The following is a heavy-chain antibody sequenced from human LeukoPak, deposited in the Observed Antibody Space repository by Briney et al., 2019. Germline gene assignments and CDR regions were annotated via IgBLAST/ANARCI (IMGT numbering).Heavy chain of an antibody. V-gene: IGHV3-9*01. J-gene: IGHJ6*02. CDR3: ASDAWRRAINYGMDV. D-gene: IGHD5-12*01. CDR2: INWSSGSI. CDR1: GFTFDDYA. Sequence: SVRVSCAASGFTFDDYAMHWVRQAPGKGLEWVGVINWSSGSIGYAHSVKGRFTIPRDNAESSLHLQVNSLRVEDRAWYFCASDAWRRAINYGMDVWGQGTTVAVSS.